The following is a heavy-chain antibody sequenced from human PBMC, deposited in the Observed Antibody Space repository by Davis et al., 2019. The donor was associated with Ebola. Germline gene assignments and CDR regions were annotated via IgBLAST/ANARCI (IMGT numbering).Heavy chain of an antibody. CDR2: IIPMFGTA. CDR1: GGTFSSYA. V-gene: IGHV1-69*13. Sequence: SVKVSCKASGGTFSSYAISWVRQGPGQGLEWMGGIIPMFGTASYAQKFQGRVTLTADESTSTAYMELSRLRSEDTAVYYCAGARSAVSIFGPYYFDSWGQGTLVTVSS. CDR3: AGARSAVSIFGPYYFDS. D-gene: IGHD3-3*01. J-gene: IGHJ4*02.